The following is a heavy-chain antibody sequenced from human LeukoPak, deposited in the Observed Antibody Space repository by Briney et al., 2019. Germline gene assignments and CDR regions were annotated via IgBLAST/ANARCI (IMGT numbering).Heavy chain of an antibody. CDR3: AKMVGYNWNDVAYHFEY. J-gene: IGHJ4*02. Sequence: GGSLRLSCAASGFTFSSYAMSWVRQAPGKGLEWVSAISGSGGRTYYADSVKGRFTISRDSSKNTLYLQMNSLRAEDTAVYYCAKMVGYNWNDVAYHFEYWGQGTLVTVSS. CDR1: GFTFSSYA. V-gene: IGHV3-23*01. CDR2: ISGSGGRT. D-gene: IGHD1-1*01.